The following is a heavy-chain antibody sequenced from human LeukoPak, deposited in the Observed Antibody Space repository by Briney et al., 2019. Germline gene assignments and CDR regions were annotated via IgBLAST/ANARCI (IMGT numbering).Heavy chain of an antibody. CDR1: GDSVSRSDSY. D-gene: IGHD3-22*01. CDR2: IYHSGRT. CDR3: ARRRYYDGSGYLE. V-gene: IGHV4-39*01. J-gene: IGHJ1*01. Sequence: SETLSLTXSVSGDSVSRSDSYWDWIRQPPGKGLEWIGTIYHSGRTYYSPSLKSRVTMSVDPSNNQFSLNLRSVTAADTAVYYCARRRYYDGSGYLEWGQGTLLSVSS.